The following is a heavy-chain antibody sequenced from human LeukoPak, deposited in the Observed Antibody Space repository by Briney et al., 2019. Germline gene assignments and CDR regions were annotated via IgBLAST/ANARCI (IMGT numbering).Heavy chain of an antibody. CDR3: ARDYCGGDCYPFDY. Sequence: GGSLRLSCPVSALTFDDYGVSWVRQAPGKGLEWVSGINWNGGSTGYADSVKGRFTISRDNAKKSVYLKMNSLRDEDTALYYCARDYCGGDCYPFDYWGQGTLVTVS. CDR1: ALTFDDYG. CDR2: INWNGGST. D-gene: IGHD2-21*02. J-gene: IGHJ4*02. V-gene: IGHV3-20*04.